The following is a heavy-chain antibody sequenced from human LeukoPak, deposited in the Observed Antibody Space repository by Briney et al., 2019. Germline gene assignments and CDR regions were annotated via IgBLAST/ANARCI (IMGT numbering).Heavy chain of an antibody. CDR1: GFTFGKYW. D-gene: IGHD5-24*01. J-gene: IGHJ4*02. CDR3: AKHQAMATVDPFDY. Sequence: PGGSLRLSCVASGFTFGKYWMSWVRQAPGKGLEWVSGISGSGDSTYYADPVKGRFTLSRDNSKNTVYLQMSSLRAEDTAIYYCAKHQAMATVDPFDYWGQGTLVTVSS. V-gene: IGHV3-23*01. CDR2: ISGSGDST.